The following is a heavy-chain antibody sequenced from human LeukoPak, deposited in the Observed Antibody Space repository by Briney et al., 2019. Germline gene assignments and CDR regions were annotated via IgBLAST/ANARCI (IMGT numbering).Heavy chain of an antibody. V-gene: IGHV3-23*01. Sequence: GGSLRLSCAASGFXFSSYAINWVRQAPGKGLEWVSVISVSGSSTSYADSVKGRFTISRDNSKNTLYLQMNSLRAEDTALYYCAKDGEYCSSTSCYPDYFDYWGQGTLVTVSS. D-gene: IGHD2-2*01. J-gene: IGHJ4*02. CDR1: GFXFSSYA. CDR3: AKDGEYCSSTSCYPDYFDY. CDR2: ISVSGSST.